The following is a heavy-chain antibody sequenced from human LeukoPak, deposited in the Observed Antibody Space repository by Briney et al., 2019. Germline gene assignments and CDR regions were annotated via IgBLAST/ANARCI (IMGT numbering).Heavy chain of an antibody. J-gene: IGHJ3*02. CDR3: ARRGGVYYYDSSGYSDAFDI. CDR2: IYHSGST. D-gene: IGHD3-22*01. Sequence: PSETLSLTCAVSGYSISSGYYWGWIRQPPGKGLEGIGSIYHSGSTYYNPSLKSRVTISVDTSKNQFSLKLSSVTAADTAVYYCARRGGVYYYDSSGYSDAFDIWGQGTMVTVSS. CDR1: GYSISSGYY. V-gene: IGHV4-38-2*01.